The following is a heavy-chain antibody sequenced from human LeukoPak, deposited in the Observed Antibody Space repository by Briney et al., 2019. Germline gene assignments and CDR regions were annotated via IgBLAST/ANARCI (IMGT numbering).Heavy chain of an antibody. Sequence: SETLSLTCTVSARSISSSSYYWGWIRQPPGKGLEWIGSIYYSGSTYYNPSLKSRATISVDTSKNQFSLKLSSVTAADTAVYYCARWLDDSYYFDYWGQGTLVTVSS. CDR3: ARWLDDSYYFDY. J-gene: IGHJ4*02. D-gene: IGHD2-15*01. V-gene: IGHV4-39*01. CDR2: IYYSGST. CDR1: ARSISSSSYY.